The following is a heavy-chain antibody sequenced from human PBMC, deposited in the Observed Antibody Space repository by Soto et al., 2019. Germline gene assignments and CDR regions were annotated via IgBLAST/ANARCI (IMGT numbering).Heavy chain of an antibody. Sequence: PSETLSLTCTVSGGSISSGDYYWSWIRQPPGKGLEWIGYIYYSGSTYYNPSLKSRVTISVDTSKNQFSLKLSSVTAADTAVYYCAREPQRLGSSSGEFDYWGQGTLVTVSS. J-gene: IGHJ4*02. D-gene: IGHD6-6*01. CDR3: AREPQRLGSSSGEFDY. V-gene: IGHV4-30-4*01. CDR2: IYYSGST. CDR1: GGSISSGDYY.